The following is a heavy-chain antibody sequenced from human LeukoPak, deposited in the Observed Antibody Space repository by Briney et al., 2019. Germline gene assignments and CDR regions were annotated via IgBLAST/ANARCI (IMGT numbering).Heavy chain of an antibody. Sequence: GASVKVSCKASGYTFTRDYIHWVRQVFGQGLEWMGIINPSGGSATYAQKFQGRVTMTREMSTSTVYMELSSPKSEDTAVYYCARGTIEGFDPWGQGTLVTVSS. CDR1: GYTFTRDY. V-gene: IGHV1-46*01. CDR3: ARGTIEGFDP. D-gene: IGHD1-7*01. J-gene: IGHJ5*02. CDR2: INPSGGSA.